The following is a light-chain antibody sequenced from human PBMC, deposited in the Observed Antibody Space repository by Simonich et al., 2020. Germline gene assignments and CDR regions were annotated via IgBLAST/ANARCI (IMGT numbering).Light chain of an antibody. CDR2: DVS. CDR1: SSDVGGYNY. J-gene: IGLJ2*01. V-gene: IGLV2-14*01. CDR3: SSYTSSSTLV. Sequence: QSALTQPVSVSGSPGQSITISCTGTSSDVGGYNYVSWYQQNPGKAPKLMIYDVSKRPSGVSNRFSGSKSGNTASLTISVLQAEDEADYYCSSYTSSSTLVFGGGTKLTVL.